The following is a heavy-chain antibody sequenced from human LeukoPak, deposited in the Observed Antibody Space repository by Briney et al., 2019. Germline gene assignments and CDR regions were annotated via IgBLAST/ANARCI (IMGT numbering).Heavy chain of an antibody. Sequence: PSETLSLTCIVSGGSISSGDYYWDWIRQPPGWGLEWIGNVHHTGKVDYNPSLRSRVSMYVDRSKNQFSLKLTSVTAADTAIHYCARHLAAHNWFDPWGQGALVTISS. CDR3: ARHLAAHNWFDP. J-gene: IGHJ5*02. D-gene: IGHD6-25*01. CDR1: GGSISSGDYY. V-gene: IGHV4-39*01. CDR2: VHHTGKV.